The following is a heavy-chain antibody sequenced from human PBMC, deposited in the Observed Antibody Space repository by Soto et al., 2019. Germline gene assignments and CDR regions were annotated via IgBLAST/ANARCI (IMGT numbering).Heavy chain of an antibody. CDR2: INSDGSST. CDR1: GFTFSSYW. V-gene: IGHV3-74*01. CDR3: AREEPLYSSSWPNWFDP. D-gene: IGHD6-6*01. J-gene: IGHJ5*02. Sequence: GGSLRLSCAASGFTFSSYWMHWVRQAPGKGLVWVSRINSDGSSTSYADSVKGRFTISRDNAKNTLYLQMNSLRAEDTAVYYCAREEPLYSSSWPNWFDPWGQGTLVTVSS.